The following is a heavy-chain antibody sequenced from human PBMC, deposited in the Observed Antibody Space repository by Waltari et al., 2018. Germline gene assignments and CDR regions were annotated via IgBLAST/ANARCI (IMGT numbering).Heavy chain of an antibody. D-gene: IGHD2-2*01. CDR2: IIPIFGTA. CDR1: GGTFSSYA. V-gene: IGHV1-69*05. J-gene: IGHJ4*02. Sequence: QVQLVQSGAEVKKPGSSVKVSCKASGGTFSSYAISWVRQAPGQGLEWMGGIIPIFGTANYAQKVQGRVTITTDESTSTAYMKLSSLRSEDTAVYYCASYCSSTSCYVDFDYWGQGTLVTVSS. CDR3: ASYCSSTSCYVDFDY.